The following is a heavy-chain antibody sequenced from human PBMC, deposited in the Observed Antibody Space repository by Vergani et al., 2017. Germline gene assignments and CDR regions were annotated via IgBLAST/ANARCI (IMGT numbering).Heavy chain of an antibody. D-gene: IGHD3-3*01. J-gene: IGHJ5*02. V-gene: IGHV5-51*01. CDR1: GYSFTSYW. CDR3: ARLIDFWSGHNWFDP. Sequence: EVQLVQSGAEVKKPGESLKISCKGYGYSFTSYWIGWVRQMPGKGLEWMGIIYPGDSDTRYSPSFQGQVNISADKSISTAYLQWSSLKASDTAMYYCARLIDFWSGHNWFDPWGQGTLVTVSS. CDR2: IYPGDSDT.